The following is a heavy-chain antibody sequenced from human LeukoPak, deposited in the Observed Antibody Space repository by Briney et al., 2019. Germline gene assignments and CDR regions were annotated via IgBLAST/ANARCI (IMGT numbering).Heavy chain of an antibody. Sequence: PGGSHTLSCADPGYTLSKDWTTRARQAPGKGLEWLANTKGDGSEINYLDSVKRRFAISRDNARDSLYLQLNSLRADDAAVYYCANSLGGHPYYFHYWGQGTLVTVSS. CDR1: GYTLSKDW. CDR3: ANSLGGHPYYFHY. V-gene: IGHV3-7*05. J-gene: IGHJ4*02. D-gene: IGHD2-15*01. CDR2: TKGDGSEI.